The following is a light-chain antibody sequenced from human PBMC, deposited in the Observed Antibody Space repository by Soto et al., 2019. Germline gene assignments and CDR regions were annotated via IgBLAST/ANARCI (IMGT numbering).Light chain of an antibody. Sequence: EIVLTQSPGTLSLSPGERATLSWGASQSVRPNFLAWYQQKPAQAPRLLIYGVSDRATGIPDRFSGSGSGTDFTLTITRLEPEDFAMYYCQRYDSFRTFGQGTKVDIK. V-gene: IGKV3-20*01. J-gene: IGKJ1*01. CDR2: GVS. CDR1: QSVRPNF. CDR3: QRYDSFRT.